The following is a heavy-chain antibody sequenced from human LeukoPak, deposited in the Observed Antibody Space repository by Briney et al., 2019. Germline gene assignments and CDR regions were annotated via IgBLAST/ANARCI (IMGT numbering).Heavy chain of an antibody. CDR2: IKHDGGEK. CDR1: GFTFNTYW. D-gene: IGHD2-2*01. Sequence: PGGSLRLSCAVSGFTFNTYWMSWVRQAPGKGLEWVANIKHDGGEKYFVDSVKGRFTISRDNAKNSLYLQMNSLRAEDTALYYCAKGPAAIYYYYYYMDVWGKGTTVTVSS. CDR3: AKGPAAIYYYYYYMDV. J-gene: IGHJ6*03. V-gene: IGHV3-7*03.